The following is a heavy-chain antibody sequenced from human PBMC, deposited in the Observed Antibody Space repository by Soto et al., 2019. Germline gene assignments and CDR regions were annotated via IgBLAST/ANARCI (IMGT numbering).Heavy chain of an antibody. D-gene: IGHD3-10*01. Sequence: GGSLRLSCAASGFTFSSYGMHWVRQAPGKGLEWVAVIWYDGSNKYYADSVKGRLTISRDNSKNMLFLQMNSLRAEDTAIYYCAKKVNSGSGSQYFDYWGQGTLVTVSS. CDR2: IWYDGSNK. CDR1: GFTFSSYG. CDR3: AKKVNSGSGSQYFDY. J-gene: IGHJ4*02. V-gene: IGHV3-33*06.